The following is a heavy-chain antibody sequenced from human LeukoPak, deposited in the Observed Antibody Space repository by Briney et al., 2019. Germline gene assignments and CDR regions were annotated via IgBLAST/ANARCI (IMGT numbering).Heavy chain of an antibody. CDR3: ARDQSITIFGLDY. D-gene: IGHD3-3*01. Sequence: SVKVSCKASGGTFSSYAVNWVRQAPGQGLEWMGRIIPILGIANYAQKFQGGVTLTADKSTITAYMELSSLRSEDTAVYYCARDQSITIFGLDYWGQGTLVTVSS. V-gene: IGHV1-69*04. CDR2: IIPILGIA. J-gene: IGHJ4*02. CDR1: GGTFSSYA.